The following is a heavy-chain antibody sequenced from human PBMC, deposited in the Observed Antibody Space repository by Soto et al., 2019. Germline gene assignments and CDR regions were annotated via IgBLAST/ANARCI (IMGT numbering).Heavy chain of an antibody. CDR1: CDSISSSVW. J-gene: IGHJ4*02. Sequence: SETLSLTCAVSCDSISSSVWWTWVRQPPGKGLEWIGEVFHTGNTNYNPSLKSRVTMSVDKSTNEFSLKVTSVTAADTAIYYCARKAWVRFDYWGQGALVTAPQ. CDR2: VFHTGNT. V-gene: IGHV4-4*02. D-gene: IGHD7-27*01. CDR3: ARKAWVRFDY.